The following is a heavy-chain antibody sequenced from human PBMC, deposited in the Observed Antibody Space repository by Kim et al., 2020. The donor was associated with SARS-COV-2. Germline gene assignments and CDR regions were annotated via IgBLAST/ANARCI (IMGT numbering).Heavy chain of an antibody. Sequence: ASVKVSCKASGYTFTSYAMHWVRQAPGQRLEWMGWINAGNGNTKYSQKFQGRVTITRDTSASTAYMELSSLRSEDTAVYYCARGRGYYYGSGSRGDYWGQGTLVTVSS. J-gene: IGHJ4*02. V-gene: IGHV1-3*01. CDR1: GYTFTSYA. CDR2: INAGNGNT. D-gene: IGHD3-10*01. CDR3: ARGRGYYYGSGSRGDY.